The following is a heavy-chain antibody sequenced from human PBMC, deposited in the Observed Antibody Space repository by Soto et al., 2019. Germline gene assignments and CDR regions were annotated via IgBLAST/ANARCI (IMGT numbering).Heavy chain of an antibody. CDR1: GGSISSSSYY. CDR3: ASTYYGSGSYYFSGYYYYGMDV. J-gene: IGHJ6*02. D-gene: IGHD3-10*01. CDR2: FYYSGSS. V-gene: IGHV4-39*07. Sequence: PSETLSLTCTVSGGSISSSSYYWGWIRQPPGKGLEWIGSFYYSGSSYYNPSLKSRVTISVDASKNQFSLKLSSVTAANTAVYYCASTYYGSGSYYFSGYYYYGMDVWGQGTTVTVSS.